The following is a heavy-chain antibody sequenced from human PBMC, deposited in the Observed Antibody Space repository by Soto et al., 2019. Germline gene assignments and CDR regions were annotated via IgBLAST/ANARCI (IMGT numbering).Heavy chain of an antibody. V-gene: IGHV4-59*01. D-gene: IGHD3-22*01. Sequence: SETLSLTCTVSGGSISSYYWRWIRQPPGKGLEWIGYIYYSGSTNYNPSLKSRVTISVDTSKNQFSLKLSSVTAADTAVYYCARSSARGPGYYDSSGDYWGQGTLVTVSS. CDR1: GGSISSYY. CDR3: ARSSARGPGYYDSSGDY. J-gene: IGHJ4*02. CDR2: IYYSGST.